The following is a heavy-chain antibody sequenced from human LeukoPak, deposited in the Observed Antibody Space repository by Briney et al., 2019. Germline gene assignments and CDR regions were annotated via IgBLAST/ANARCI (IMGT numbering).Heavy chain of an antibody. CDR2: ISAYNGNT. D-gene: IGHD2-2*01. CDR3: AGGRTDIVVVPATLRNYYFDY. Sequence: ASVKVSCKASGYTFTSYGISWVRQAPGQGLEWMGWISAYNGNTNYAQKLQGRVTMTTDTSTSTAYMELSSLRSEDTAVYYCAGGRTDIVVVPATLRNYYFDYWGQGTLVTVSS. J-gene: IGHJ4*02. V-gene: IGHV1-18*01. CDR1: GYTFTSYG.